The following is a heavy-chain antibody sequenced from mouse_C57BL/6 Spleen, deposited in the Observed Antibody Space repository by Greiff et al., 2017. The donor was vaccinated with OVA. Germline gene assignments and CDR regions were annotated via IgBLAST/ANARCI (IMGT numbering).Heavy chain of an antibody. D-gene: IGHD2-5*01. CDR1: GFNIKDDY. V-gene: IGHV14-4*01. Sequence: EVQGVESGAELVRPGASVKLSCTASGFNIKDDYMHWVKQRPEQGLEWIGWIDPENGDTEYASKFQGKATITADTSSNTAYLQLSSLTSEDTAVYYCTTCGGSNFSFDYWGQGTTLTVSS. J-gene: IGHJ2*01. CDR3: TTCGGSNFSFDY. CDR2: IDPENGDT.